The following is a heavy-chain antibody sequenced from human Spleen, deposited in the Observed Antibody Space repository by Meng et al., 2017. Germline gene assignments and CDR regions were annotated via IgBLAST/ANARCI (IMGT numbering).Heavy chain of an antibody. CDR1: GFTFNSHA. Sequence: EVQGLESGGGVVQPGGSLRRSCAASGFTFNSHAMSWVRQPPGKGLEWVSAISGGGLRTYYTDSLRGRFTVSGDNSKNTMYLQMNSLRADDTAVYYCVKQHTGGYFEDWGQGTLVTVSS. V-gene: IGHV3-23*01. CDR2: ISGGGLRT. J-gene: IGHJ4*02. D-gene: IGHD3-22*01. CDR3: VKQHTGGYFED.